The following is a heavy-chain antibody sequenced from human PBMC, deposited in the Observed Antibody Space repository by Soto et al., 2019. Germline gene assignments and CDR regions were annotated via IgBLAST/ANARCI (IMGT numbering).Heavy chain of an antibody. Sequence: EVQLVESGGGLVQPGGSLRLSCGVSEFTFSRYSMNWVRQAPGKGLEWLSYICSRSQTIFYADSVKGRFTISRDNAKNSLYLQMNSLRDEDTAVYFCAREDIMGTRSFDYWGQGTLVTVSS. CDR1: EFTFSRYS. J-gene: IGHJ4*02. CDR3: AREDIMGTRSFDY. D-gene: IGHD1-26*01. CDR2: ICSRSQTI. V-gene: IGHV3-48*02.